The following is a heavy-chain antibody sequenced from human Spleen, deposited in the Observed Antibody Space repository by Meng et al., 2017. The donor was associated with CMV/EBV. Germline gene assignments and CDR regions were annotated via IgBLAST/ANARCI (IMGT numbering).Heavy chain of an antibody. CDR1: GFTFSGYW. CDR3: AKEVGEDSSSSRYYYYAMDV. D-gene: IGHD6-6*01. J-gene: IGHJ6*02. V-gene: IGHV3-7*01. Sequence: GESLKISCAASGFTFSGYWMSWVRQAPGKGLEWVANIKQDGSNKYYADSVKGRFTISRDNAKKTLYLQMNSLRAEDTAVYYCAKEVGEDSSSSRYYYYAMDVWGQGITVTVSS. CDR2: IKQDGSNK.